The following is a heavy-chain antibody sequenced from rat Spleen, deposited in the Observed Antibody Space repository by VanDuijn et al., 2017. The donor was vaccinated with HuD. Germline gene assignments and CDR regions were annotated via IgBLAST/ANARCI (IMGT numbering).Heavy chain of an antibody. J-gene: IGHJ3*01. CDR3: ARYIGNNSVFAY. D-gene: IGHD4-3*01. Sequence: EVQLQESGPGLVKPSQSLSLTCSVTGYSITANYWGWIRKFPGNKMEWIGHISYSDITSYNPSLNSRISITRDTSKNQFFLQLNSVTTEDTATYYCARYIGNNSVFAYWGQGTLVTVSS. CDR1: GYSITANY. V-gene: IGHV3-1*01. CDR2: ISYSDIT.